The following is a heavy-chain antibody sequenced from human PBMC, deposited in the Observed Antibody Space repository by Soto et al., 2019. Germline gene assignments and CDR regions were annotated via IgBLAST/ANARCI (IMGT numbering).Heavy chain of an antibody. CDR2: INHSGST. D-gene: IGHD3-10*01. Sequence: SETLSLTCAVYGGSFSGYYWSWIRQPPGKGLEWNGEINHSGSTNNNPSLKNRKTITINTSKNQFSLKMSSVTAADTVLFYCARVHGFPPYYYYGMDVWGQGTTVTVSS. J-gene: IGHJ6*02. CDR3: ARVHGFPPYYYYGMDV. V-gene: IGHV4-34*04. CDR1: GGSFSGYY.